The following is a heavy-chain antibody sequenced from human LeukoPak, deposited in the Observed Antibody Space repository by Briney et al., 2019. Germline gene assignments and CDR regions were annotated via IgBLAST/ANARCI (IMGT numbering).Heavy chain of an antibody. V-gene: IGHV3-21*01. D-gene: IGHD5-12*01. Sequence: GGSLRLSCAGSGFTFSSYSLNWVHQAPGKGLEWVSSISGTSRYIYYADSVKGRFTISRDNAKNSLYLQMNSLRAEDTAVYCATDKPLAVAIFDYWGQGTLVTVSS. CDR1: GFTFSSYS. CDR2: ISGTSRYI. CDR3: ATDKPLAVAIFDY. J-gene: IGHJ4*02.